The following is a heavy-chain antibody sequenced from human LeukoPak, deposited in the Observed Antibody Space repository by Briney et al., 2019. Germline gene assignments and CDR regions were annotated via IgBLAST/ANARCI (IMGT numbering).Heavy chain of an antibody. CDR3: AADLYYYGSGSKYKGDAFDI. Sequence: TSVNVSCKPSVVLLISCSGQWVRHARGEGLEWIGSISVGTGHTKYAQKFQDRVTITRDMSTSTVYMELSSVRPEDTAVYTSAADLYYYGSGSKYKGDAFDIWGQGTTVSVSS. D-gene: IGHD3-10*01. CDR1: VVLLISCS. J-gene: IGHJ3*02. V-gene: IGHV1-58*01. CDR2: ISVGTGHT.